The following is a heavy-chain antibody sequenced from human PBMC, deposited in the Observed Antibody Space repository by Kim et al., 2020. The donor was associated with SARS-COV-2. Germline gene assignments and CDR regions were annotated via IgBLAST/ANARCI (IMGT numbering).Heavy chain of an antibody. J-gene: IGHJ6*02. CDR2: IIPIFGTA. CDR1: GGTFSSYA. CDR3: ARDPSGYSSSWYLDYYYYYGMDV. D-gene: IGHD6-13*01. Sequence: SVKVSCKASGGTFSSYAISWVRQAPGQGLEWMGGIIPIFGTANYAQKFQGRVTITADESTSTAYMELSSLRSEDTAVYYCARDPSGYSSSWYLDYYYYYGMDVWGQGTTVTVSS. V-gene: IGHV1-69*13.